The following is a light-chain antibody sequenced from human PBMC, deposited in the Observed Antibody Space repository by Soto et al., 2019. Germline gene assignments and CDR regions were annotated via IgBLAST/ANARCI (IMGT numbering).Light chain of an antibody. CDR2: CAS. CDR1: QSVSNNY. Sequence: EKVLKQSPGTLSLYTGERATLSCRVSQSVSNNYLAWYQQKPGQAPRLLIYCASNGATGIPARFSGSGSGTDFTLTISFLAPEDFAIYYCHQRQFWPRTFGQVTKV. CDR3: HQRQFWPRT. J-gene: IGKJ1*01. V-gene: IGKV3-11*01.